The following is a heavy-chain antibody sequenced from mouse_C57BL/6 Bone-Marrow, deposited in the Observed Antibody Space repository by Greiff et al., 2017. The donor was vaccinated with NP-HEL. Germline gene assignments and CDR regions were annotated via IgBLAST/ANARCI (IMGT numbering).Heavy chain of an antibody. CDR3: ASFYDGYYDY. Sequence: QVQLQQSGAELVRPGTSVKMSCKASGYTFTNYWIGWAKQRPGHGLEWIGDIYPGGGYTNYNEKVKGKATLTADKSSSKDYMQFSSLTSEDSAIYYCASFYDGYYDYWGQGTTLTVSS. CDR1: GYTFTNYW. V-gene: IGHV1-63*01. J-gene: IGHJ2*01. CDR2: IYPGGGYT. D-gene: IGHD2-3*01.